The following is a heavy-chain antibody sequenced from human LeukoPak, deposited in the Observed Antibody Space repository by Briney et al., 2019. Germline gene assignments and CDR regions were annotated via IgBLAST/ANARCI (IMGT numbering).Heavy chain of an antibody. CDR2: ISYDGSNK. CDR3: AVGYTYGPDAFDI. Sequence: PGGSLRLSCAASGFTFSGYAMHWVRQAPGKGLEWVAIISYDGSNKYYADPVKGRFTISRDNSKNTLYLQMNSLRAEDTAVYYCAVGYTYGPDAFDIWGLGTMVTVSS. V-gene: IGHV3-30*04. J-gene: IGHJ3*02. CDR1: GFTFSGYA. D-gene: IGHD5-18*01.